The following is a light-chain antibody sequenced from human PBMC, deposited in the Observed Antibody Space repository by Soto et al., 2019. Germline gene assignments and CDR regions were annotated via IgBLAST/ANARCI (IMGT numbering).Light chain of an antibody. V-gene: IGLV2-11*01. J-gene: IGLJ3*02. CDR2: DAS. CDR1: SSNVGGYNY. Sequence: QSALTQPRSVSASPVQSVTISCTGTSSNVGGYNYVSWYQQNPGKAPKLMIYDASKRPPGVPDRFSGSKSGNAAFLTISGLQVEDEADYFCCSYAASYTLLFGGGTKVTVL. CDR3: CSYAASYTLL.